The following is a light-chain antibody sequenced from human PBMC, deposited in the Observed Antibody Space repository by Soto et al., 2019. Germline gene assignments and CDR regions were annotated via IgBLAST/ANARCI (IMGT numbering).Light chain of an antibody. CDR2: KAS. Sequence: DIQMTQSPSTLSGSVGDRVTITCRASQTISSWLAWYQQKPGKAPKLLIYKASTLKSGVPSRFSGSGSGKEFTLTISSLQPEDFATYYCLQDHNYPRTFGQGTKVDX. CDR1: QTISSW. CDR3: LQDHNYPRT. J-gene: IGKJ1*01. V-gene: IGKV1-5*03.